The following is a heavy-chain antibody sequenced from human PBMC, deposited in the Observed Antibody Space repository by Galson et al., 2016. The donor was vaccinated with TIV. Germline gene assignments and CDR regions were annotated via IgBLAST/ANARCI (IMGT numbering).Heavy chain of an antibody. J-gene: IGHJ4*02. CDR1: GFTFSNYN. Sequence: SLRLSCAASGFTFSNYNMNWVRQAPGKGLEWVSSISSTSNYIYYGDPVKGRFTISRDNSKNTLYLQMTSLRAEDTAMYYCGRAFYNNGWFIEYWGQGTLVTVSS. D-gene: IGHD6-19*01. CDR3: GRAFYNNGWFIEY. V-gene: IGHV3-21*06. CDR2: ISSTSNYI.